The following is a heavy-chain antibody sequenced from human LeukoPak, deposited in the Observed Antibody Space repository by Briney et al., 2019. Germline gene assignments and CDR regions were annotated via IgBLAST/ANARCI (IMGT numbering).Heavy chain of an antibody. CDR3: ARHRSPSSLSFFDI. CDR2: IYTSETT. J-gene: IGHJ4*02. D-gene: IGHD2-2*01. V-gene: IGHV4-4*09. CDR1: GASISSYY. Sequence: PSETLSLTCTVSGASISSYYWNWIRQPPGKGLEWIGYIYTSETTNFNPALRSRVTISIDTSKNQVSLRLSSVTAADTALYYCARHRSPSSLSFFDIWGQGMLVIVSS.